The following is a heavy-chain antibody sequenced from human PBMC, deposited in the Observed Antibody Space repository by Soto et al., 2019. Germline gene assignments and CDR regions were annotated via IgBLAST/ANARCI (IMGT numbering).Heavy chain of an antibody. CDR2: ISGSGGST. CDR1: GFTFSSYA. V-gene: IGHV3-23*01. Sequence: PGGSLRLSCAASGFTFSSYAMSWVRQAPGKGLEWVSAISGSGGSTYYADSVKGRFTISRDNSKNTLYLQMNSLRAEDTAVYYCAKDFHGNKTEYDYIWGSYVPTFDYWGQGTLVTVSS. D-gene: IGHD3-16*01. CDR3: AKDFHGNKTEYDYIWGSYVPTFDY. J-gene: IGHJ4*02.